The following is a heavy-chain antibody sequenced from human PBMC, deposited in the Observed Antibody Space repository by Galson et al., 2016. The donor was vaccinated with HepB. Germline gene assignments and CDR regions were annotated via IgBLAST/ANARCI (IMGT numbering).Heavy chain of an antibody. V-gene: IGHV1-18*04. CDR1: GYTFTSYG. Sequence: SCKASGYTFTSYGIGWVRQAPGQGLEWMGWISGYNGYTDSAQKLQGRVTMTTDTSTSTAYMELSSLRSDDTAVYFCARSGDGNWFESWGQGTLVTASS. J-gene: IGHJ5*01. CDR3: ARSGDGNWFES. CDR2: ISGYNGYT. D-gene: IGHD2-21*02.